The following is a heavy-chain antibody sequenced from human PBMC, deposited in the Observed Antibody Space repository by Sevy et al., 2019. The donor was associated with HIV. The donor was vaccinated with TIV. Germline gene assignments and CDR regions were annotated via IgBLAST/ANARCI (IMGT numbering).Heavy chain of an antibody. D-gene: IGHD4-4*01. J-gene: IGHJ6*02. CDR3: ARDPGGDYSNYLYYYYGMDV. Sequence: GGSLRLSCAASGFTFSSYSMNWVRQAPGKGLEWVSYISSSSSTIYYADSVKGRFTISRDNAKNSLYLQMNSLRDEDTAVYYCARDPGGDYSNYLYYYYGMDVWGQGTTVTVSS. CDR2: ISSSSSTI. CDR1: GFTFSSYS. V-gene: IGHV3-48*02.